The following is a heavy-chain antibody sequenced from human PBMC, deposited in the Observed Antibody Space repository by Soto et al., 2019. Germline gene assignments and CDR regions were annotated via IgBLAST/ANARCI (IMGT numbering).Heavy chain of an antibody. J-gene: IGHJ4*02. Sequence: QVQLVESGGGVVQPGRSLRLSCAASGFTFSSYAMHWVRQAPGKGLEWVAVISYDGSNKYYADSVKGRFTISRHNSKNTLYLQMNSLRAEDTAVYYCARAGGYSYGSLDYWGQGTLVTVSS. CDR3: ARAGGYSYGSLDY. D-gene: IGHD5-18*01. V-gene: IGHV3-30-3*01. CDR2: ISYDGSNK. CDR1: GFTFSSYA.